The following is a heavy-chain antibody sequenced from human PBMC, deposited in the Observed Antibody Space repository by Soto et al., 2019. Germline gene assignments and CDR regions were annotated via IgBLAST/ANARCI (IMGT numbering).Heavy chain of an antibody. V-gene: IGHV3-7*01. CDR1: GFTFSSYW. CDR3: ARALRFLEWFLHNDAFDI. J-gene: IGHJ3*02. Sequence: PGGSLRLSCAASGFTFSSYWMSWVRQAPGKGLEWVANIKQDGSEKYYVDSVKGRFTISRDNAKNSLYLQMNSLRAEDTAVYYCARALRFLEWFLHNDAFDIWGQGTMVTVSS. CDR2: IKQDGSEK. D-gene: IGHD3-3*01.